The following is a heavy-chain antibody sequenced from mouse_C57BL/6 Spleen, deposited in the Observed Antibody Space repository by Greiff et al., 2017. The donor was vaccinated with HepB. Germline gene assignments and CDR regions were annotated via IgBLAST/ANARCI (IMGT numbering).Heavy chain of an antibody. CDR1: GFNIKDYY. CDR2: IDPEDGET. CDR3: ARWGFITTVVAKDFDY. Sequence: VQLKQSGAELVKPGASVKLSCTASGFNIKDYYMHWVKQRTEQGLEWIGRIDPEDGETKYAPKFQGKATITADTSSNTAYLQLSSLTSEDTAVYYCARWGFITTVVAKDFDYWGQGTTLTVSS. V-gene: IGHV14-2*01. D-gene: IGHD1-1*01. J-gene: IGHJ2*01.